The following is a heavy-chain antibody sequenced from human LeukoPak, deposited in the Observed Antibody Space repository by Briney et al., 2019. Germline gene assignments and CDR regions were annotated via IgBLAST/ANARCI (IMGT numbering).Heavy chain of an antibody. CDR1: GFTISNYN. Sequence: GGSLRLSCVASGFTISNYNMNWVRQAPGKGLEWGASINVDSTYMYYADSLKGRFTISRDNAQNSLSLQMNSLTAEDTAVYYCARVYDFWSNYYRYYFDLGGRGTLVTVSS. CDR3: ARVYDFWSNYYRYYFDL. CDR2: INVDSTYM. V-gene: IGHV3-21*01. J-gene: IGHJ2*01. D-gene: IGHD3-3*01.